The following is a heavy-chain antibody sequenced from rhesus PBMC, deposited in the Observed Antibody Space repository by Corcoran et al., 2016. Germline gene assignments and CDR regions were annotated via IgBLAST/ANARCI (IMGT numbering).Heavy chain of an antibody. CDR1: GGSISSNY. CDR2: IYGSSTST. Sequence: QLQLQESGPGLVKPSETLSLTCAVSGGSISSNYWSWIRQPPGKGLEWIGYIYGSSTSTNYNPSLKSRVTISKDTSKNQFSLKLSSVTAADTAMYYCATLYSSWSGFDYWGQGVLVTVSS. CDR3: ATLYSSWSGFDY. D-gene: IGHD6-13*01. V-gene: IGHV4S10*01. J-gene: IGHJ4*01.